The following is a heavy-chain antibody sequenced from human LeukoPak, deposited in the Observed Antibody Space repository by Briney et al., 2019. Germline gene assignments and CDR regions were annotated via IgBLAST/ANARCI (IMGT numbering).Heavy chain of an antibody. D-gene: IGHD2-2*01. CDR1: GGTFSSYA. V-gene: IGHV1-69*04. Sequence: SVKVSCKASGGTFSSYAISWVRQAPGQGLEWMGRIIPILGIANYAQKFQGRVTITADKSTSTAYMELSSLRSEDTAVYYCATVDVVVPAAMRGNGGYGMDVWGQGTTVTVSS. CDR3: ATVDVVVPAAMRGNGGYGMDV. J-gene: IGHJ6*02. CDR2: IIPILGIA.